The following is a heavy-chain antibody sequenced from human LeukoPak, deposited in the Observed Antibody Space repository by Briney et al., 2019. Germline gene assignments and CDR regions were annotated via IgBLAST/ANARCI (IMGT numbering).Heavy chain of an antibody. D-gene: IGHD3-3*01. Sequence: GASVKLSCKASGYTFTSYGISWVRQAPAQGLEWMGWISAYNGNTNHAQKLQGRVTMTTDTSTSTAYMELRSLRSDDTAVYYCARVGADYDFWSGYKRAFDIWGQGTMVTVSS. CDR3: ARVGADYDFWSGYKRAFDI. CDR2: ISAYNGNT. CDR1: GYTFTSYG. V-gene: IGHV1-18*01. J-gene: IGHJ3*02.